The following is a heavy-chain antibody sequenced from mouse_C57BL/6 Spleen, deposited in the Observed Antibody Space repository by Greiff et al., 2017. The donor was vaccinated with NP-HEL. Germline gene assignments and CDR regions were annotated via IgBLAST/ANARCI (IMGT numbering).Heavy chain of an antibody. CDR2: INPNNGGT. CDR1: GYTFTDYN. CDR3: AKDTTVVEGYFDV. Sequence: VQLQQSGPELVKPGASVKMSCKASGYTFTDYNMHWVKQSHGKSLEWIGYINPNNGGTSYNQKFKGKATLTVNKSSSTAYMELRSLTSEDSAVYYCAKDTTVVEGYFDVWGTGTTVTVSS. V-gene: IGHV1-22*01. D-gene: IGHD1-1*01. J-gene: IGHJ1*03.